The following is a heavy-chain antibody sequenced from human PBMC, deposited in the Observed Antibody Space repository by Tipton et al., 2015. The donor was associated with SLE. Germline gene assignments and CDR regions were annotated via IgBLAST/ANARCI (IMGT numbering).Heavy chain of an antibody. J-gene: IGHJ4*02. V-gene: IGHV4-34*01. Sequence: TLSLTCSVYAGSFSGYYWTWIRQPPGKGLEWIGEINHSGSTNYNPSLKSRVTISIDTSKNQFSLKLRSVTAADTAIYYCAREGGGPDYWGQGTLVTVSS. CDR2: INHSGST. CDR3: AREGGGPDY. CDR1: AGSFSGYY. D-gene: IGHD1-26*01.